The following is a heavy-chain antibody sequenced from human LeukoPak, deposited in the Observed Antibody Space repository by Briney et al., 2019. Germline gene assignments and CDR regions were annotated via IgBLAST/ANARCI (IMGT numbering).Heavy chain of an antibody. CDR2: ISSSSSTI. V-gene: IGHV3-48*02. D-gene: IGHD5-18*01. CDR1: GFTVSSYS. J-gene: IGHJ4*02. Sequence: GGSLRLSCAASGFTVSSYSMNWVRQAPGKGLEWVSHISSSSSTIYYADSVKGRFTISRDNAKNSLYLQMNSLRDEDTAVYYCAREMGYSYGRLFDYWGQGTLVTVSS. CDR3: AREMGYSYGRLFDY.